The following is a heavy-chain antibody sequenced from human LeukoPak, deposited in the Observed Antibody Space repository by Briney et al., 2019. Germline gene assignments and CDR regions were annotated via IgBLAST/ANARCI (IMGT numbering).Heavy chain of an antibody. J-gene: IGHJ4*02. CDR3: ARTITVAGKYYFDY. CDR1: GGSISSDSYY. CDR2: IYTSGST. V-gene: IGHV4-61*02. D-gene: IGHD6-19*01. Sequence: SEALSLTCTVSGGSISSDSYYWSWIWQPAGKGLEWIGRIYTSGSTNYNPSLKSRVTISVDTSKNQFSLTLSSVTAADTAVYYCARTITVAGKYYFDYWGQGTLVTVSS.